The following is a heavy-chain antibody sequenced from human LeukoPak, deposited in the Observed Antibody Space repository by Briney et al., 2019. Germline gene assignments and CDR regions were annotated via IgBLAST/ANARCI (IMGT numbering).Heavy chain of an antibody. Sequence: ASVKVSCKASGYSFIGYYIHWVRQAPGQGLEWMGWINPNSGGTNYAQKFQGRVTMTRDTSISTAYMELSRLRPDDTAVYYCARDDLNYYYGMDVWGQGTTVTVSS. CDR1: GYSFIGYY. CDR2: INPNSGGT. J-gene: IGHJ6*02. D-gene: IGHD3-3*01. CDR3: ARDDLNYYYGMDV. V-gene: IGHV1-2*02.